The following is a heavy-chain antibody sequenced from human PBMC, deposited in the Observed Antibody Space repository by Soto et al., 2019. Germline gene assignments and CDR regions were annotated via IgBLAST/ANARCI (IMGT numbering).Heavy chain of an antibody. CDR1: GGTFSSYA. CDR2: IIPIFGTA. CDR3: AREGPKHDDEDPYLDY. J-gene: IGHJ4*02. D-gene: IGHD1-1*01. Sequence: QVQLVQSGAEVKKPGSSVKVSCKASGGTFSSYAISWVRQAPGQGLEWMGGIIPIFGTANYAQKFQGRVTITADESTSTAYMELSSLRSADTAVYYCAREGPKHDDEDPYLDYWGQGTLVTVSS. V-gene: IGHV1-69*12.